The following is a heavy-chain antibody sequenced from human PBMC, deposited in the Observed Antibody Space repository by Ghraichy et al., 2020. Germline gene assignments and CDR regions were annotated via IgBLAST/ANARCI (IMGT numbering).Heavy chain of an antibody. CDR3: ARGLGAAAGPKAWFDP. Sequence: NLSLTCAVYGGSFSGYYWSWIRQPPGKGLEWIGEINHSGSTNYNPSLKSRVTISVDTSKNQFSLKLSSVTAADTAVYYCARGLGAAAGPKAWFDPWGQGTLVTVSS. J-gene: IGHJ5*02. V-gene: IGHV4-34*01. CDR2: INHSGST. CDR1: GGSFSGYY. D-gene: IGHD6-13*01.